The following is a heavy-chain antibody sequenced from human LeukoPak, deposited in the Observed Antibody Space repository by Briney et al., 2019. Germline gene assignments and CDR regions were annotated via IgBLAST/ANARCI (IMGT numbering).Heavy chain of an antibody. CDR3: PRFGYVAAVDV. Sequence: GGSLRLSCAASGFSFSAYWMTWVRQAPGTGLEWVANINPAGSETYYVDPVKGRFSISRDNAKNLVYLQMNSLRAEDTAVYHRPRFGYVAAVDVWGQGTPVTVSS. CDR1: GFSFSAYW. V-gene: IGHV3-7*01. J-gene: IGHJ4*02. D-gene: IGHD2-15*01. CDR2: INPAGSET.